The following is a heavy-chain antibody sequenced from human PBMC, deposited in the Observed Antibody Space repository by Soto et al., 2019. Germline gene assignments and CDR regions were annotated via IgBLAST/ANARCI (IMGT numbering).Heavy chain of an antibody. Sequence: SETLSLTCAVSGGSISSGGYSWSWIRQPPGKGLEWIGYIYHSGSTYYNPSLKSRVTISVDRSKNQFSLKLSSVTAADTATYYCAKRRSYGDFHHWGQGTLVTVSS. D-gene: IGHD4-17*01. V-gene: IGHV4-30-2*01. CDR2: IYHSGST. CDR1: GGSISSGGYS. J-gene: IGHJ1*01. CDR3: AKRRSYGDFHH.